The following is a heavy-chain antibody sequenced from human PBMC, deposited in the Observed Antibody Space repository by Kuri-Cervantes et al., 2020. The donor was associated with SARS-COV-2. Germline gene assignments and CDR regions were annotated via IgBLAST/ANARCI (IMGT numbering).Heavy chain of an antibody. CDR1: GFTFDDYG. V-gene: IGHV3-64*02. CDR2: ISSNGGST. D-gene: IGHD2-2*01. Sequence: GGSLRLSCAASGFTFDDYGMSWVRQAPGKGLEYVSAISSNGGSTYYADSVKGRFTISRDNSKNTLYLQMGSLRAEDMAVYYCARYPFDYWGQGTLVTVSS. J-gene: IGHJ4*02. CDR3: ARYPFDY.